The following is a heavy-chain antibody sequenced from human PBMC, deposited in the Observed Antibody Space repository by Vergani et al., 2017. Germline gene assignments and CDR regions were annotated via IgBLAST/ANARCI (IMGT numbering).Heavy chain of an antibody. CDR2: FDPEDGET. Sequence: QVQLVQSGAEVKKPGASVKVSCTVSGYTLTELSMPWVRQAPGKGLEWMGGFDPEDGETIYAQKFQGRVTMTEDTSTDTAYMELSSLRSEDTAVYYCATESPTTNPRPTLTGEGHYYYGMDVWGQGTTVTVSS. D-gene: IGHD7-27*01. CDR3: ATESPTTNPRPTLTGEGHYYYGMDV. CDR1: GYTLTELS. J-gene: IGHJ6*02. V-gene: IGHV1-24*01.